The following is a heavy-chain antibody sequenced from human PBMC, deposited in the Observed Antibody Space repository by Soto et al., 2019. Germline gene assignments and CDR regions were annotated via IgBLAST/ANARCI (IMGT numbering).Heavy chain of an antibody. CDR3: ARPLLPGYYDSSVGAFDI. J-gene: IGHJ3*02. CDR2: IDPSDSYT. D-gene: IGHD3-22*01. V-gene: IGHV5-10-1*01. Sequence: GESLKISCKGSGYSFTSYWISWVRQMPGKGLEWMGRIDPSDSYTNYSPSFQGHVTISADKSISTAYLQWSSLKASDTAMYYCARPLLPGYYDSSVGAFDIWGQGTMVTVSS. CDR1: GYSFTSYW.